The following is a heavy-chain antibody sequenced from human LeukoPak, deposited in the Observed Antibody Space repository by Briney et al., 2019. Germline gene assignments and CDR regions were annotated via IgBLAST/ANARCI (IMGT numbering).Heavy chain of an antibody. CDR3: AKDYAIVVVTATPYFDY. CDR2: ISGSGGST. D-gene: IGHD2-21*02. V-gene: IGHV3-23*01. CDR1: GFTFSSYA. J-gene: IGHJ4*02. Sequence: GGSLRLSCAASGFTFSSYAMSWVRQASGKGLEWVSAISGSGGSTYYADSVKGRFTISRDNSKNTLYLQMNSLRAEDTAVYYCAKDYAIVVVTATPYFDYWGQGTLVTVSS.